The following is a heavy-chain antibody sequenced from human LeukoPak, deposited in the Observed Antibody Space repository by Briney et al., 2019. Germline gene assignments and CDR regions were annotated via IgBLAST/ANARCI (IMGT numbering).Heavy chain of an antibody. CDR2: ISSSSSTI. Sequence: GGSLRLSCAASGFTFSSYSMNWVRQAPGKGLEWVSYISSSSSTIYYADSVKGRFTISRDNAKNSLYLQMNSLRAEDTAVYYCARDQPYVGLDDPASPHYYYYGMDVWGQGTTVTVSS. V-gene: IGHV3-48*01. CDR1: GFTFSSYS. J-gene: IGHJ6*02. CDR3: ARDQPYVGLDDPASPHYYYYGMDV. D-gene: IGHD6-19*01.